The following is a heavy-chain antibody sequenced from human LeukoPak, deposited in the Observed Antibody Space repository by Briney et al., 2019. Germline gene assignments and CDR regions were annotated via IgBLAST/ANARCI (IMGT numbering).Heavy chain of an antibody. CDR2: ISSSGSTI. CDR3: ARRLYCTSSSCHTGPDAFDI. CDR1: GFTFSDYY. D-gene: IGHD2-2*02. Sequence: GGSLRLSCAASGFTFSDYYMSWIRQAPGKGLEWVSYISSSGSTIYYADSVKGRFTISRDNSKNTLYLQMNSLRAEDTAVYYCARRLYCTSSSCHTGPDAFDIWGQGTMVTVSS. J-gene: IGHJ3*02. V-gene: IGHV3-11*04.